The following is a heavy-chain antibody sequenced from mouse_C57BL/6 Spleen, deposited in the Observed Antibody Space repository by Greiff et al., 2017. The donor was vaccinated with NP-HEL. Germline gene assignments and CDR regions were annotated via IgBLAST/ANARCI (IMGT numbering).Heavy chain of an antibody. D-gene: IGHD2-1*01. J-gene: IGHJ2*01. CDR2: IYPGAGDT. CDR1: GYAFSNSW. V-gene: IGHV1-82*01. Sequence: VQLQQSGPELVKPGASVKISCKASGYAFSNSWMNWVKQRPGKGLEWIGRIYPGAGDTNYNGKFKGKATLTAAKSSSTAYMQLSSLTSEDSAVYFCARWGGNYVWYFDYWGQGTTLTVSS. CDR3: ARWGGNYVWYFDY.